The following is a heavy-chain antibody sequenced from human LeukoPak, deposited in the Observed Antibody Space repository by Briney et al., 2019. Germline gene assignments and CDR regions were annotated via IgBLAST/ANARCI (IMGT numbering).Heavy chain of an antibody. CDR3: ARDVGQRTGNY. Sequence: SETLSLTCTVSGGSISSSSYYWGWIRQPPGKGLEWIGSIYYSGSTYYNPSLKSRVTISVDTSKNQLSLKLTSVTAADTAVYYCARDVGQRTGNYWGQGTLVTVSS. CDR2: IYYSGST. V-gene: IGHV4-39*07. J-gene: IGHJ4*02. D-gene: IGHD1-14*01. CDR1: GGSISSSSYY.